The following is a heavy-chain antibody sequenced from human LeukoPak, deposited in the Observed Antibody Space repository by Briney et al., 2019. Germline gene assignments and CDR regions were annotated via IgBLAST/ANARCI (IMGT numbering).Heavy chain of an antibody. Sequence: ASVKVSCKASGYTFTSYDINWVRQATGQGLEWMGWMNPNSGNTGYAQKFQGRVTITRNTSISTAYMELSSLRSEDTAVYYCARVSERTYYDFWSGYSYYFDYWGQGTLVTVSS. CDR1: GYTFTSYD. J-gene: IGHJ4*02. D-gene: IGHD3-3*01. V-gene: IGHV1-8*03. CDR3: ARVSERTYYDFWSGYSYYFDY. CDR2: MNPNSGNT.